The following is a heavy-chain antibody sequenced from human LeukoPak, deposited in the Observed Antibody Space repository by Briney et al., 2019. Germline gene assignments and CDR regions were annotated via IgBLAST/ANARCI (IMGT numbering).Heavy chain of an antibody. J-gene: IGHJ6*03. CDR1: GGSIDIYY. CDR2: IYYSGST. D-gene: IGHD2-2*01. Sequence: SETLSLTCTVSGGSIDIYYWSWIRQPPGKGLEWVGYIYYSGSTNYNPSLKSRVTISVDTSKNQFSLKLSSVTAADTAVYYCARISVVPRQYYYYMDVWGKGTTVTISS. V-gene: IGHV4-59*01. CDR3: ARISVVPRQYYYYMDV.